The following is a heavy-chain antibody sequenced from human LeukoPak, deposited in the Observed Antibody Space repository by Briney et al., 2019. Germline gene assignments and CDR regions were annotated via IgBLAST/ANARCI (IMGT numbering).Heavy chain of an antibody. CDR1: GFTFSSYA. D-gene: IGHD2-2*01. CDR3: AKSIVVVPGAMDY. V-gene: IGHV3-23*01. CDR2: ISGSGGST. J-gene: IGHJ4*02. Sequence: GGSLRHSCAVSGFTFSSYAMSWVRQAPGKGLEWVSAISGSGGSTYYADSVKGRFTISRDNSKNTLYLQMNSLRAEDTAVYYCAKSIVVVPGAMDYWGQGTLVTVSS.